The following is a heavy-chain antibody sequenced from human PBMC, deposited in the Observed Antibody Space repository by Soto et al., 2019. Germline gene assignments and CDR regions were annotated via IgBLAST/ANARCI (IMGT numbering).Heavy chain of an antibody. J-gene: IGHJ4*02. CDR3: ARHSSGSRHPGFEY. CDR2: IYDGGNS. CDR1: GGSIRSSTSY. Sequence: QLQLQESGPGLVKPSETLSLTCTVSGGSIRSSTSYWGLVRQPHGKVLERIASIYDGGNSHYHTTLRCRVTVSVATSKTQFSLKLSSVTAAATAVCYCARHSSGSRHPGFEYWGQGTLVTVSS. D-gene: IGHD1-26*01. V-gene: IGHV4-39*01.